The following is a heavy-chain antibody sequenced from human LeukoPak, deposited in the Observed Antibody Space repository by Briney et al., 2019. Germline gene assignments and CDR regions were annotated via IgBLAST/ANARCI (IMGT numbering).Heavy chain of an antibody. CDR2: INPNSGGT. CDR1: GYTFSGYY. CDR3: ARGGAFFYDSSGYQTKDC. V-gene: IGHV1-2*02. J-gene: IGHJ4*02. Sequence: ASVKVSCAASGYTFSGYYIHWVRQAPGQGLEWMGWINPNSGGTSYAQKFQGSVTMTRDTSISTAYMELSSLRSDDTAVYYCARGGAFFYDSSGYQTKDCWGQGTLVTVSS. D-gene: IGHD3-22*01.